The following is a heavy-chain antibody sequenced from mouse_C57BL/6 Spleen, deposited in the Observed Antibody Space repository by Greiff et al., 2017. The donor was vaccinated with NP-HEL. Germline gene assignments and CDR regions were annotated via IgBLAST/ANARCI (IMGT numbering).Heavy chain of an antibody. Sequence: QVQLQQSGPELVKPGASVKISCKASGYAFSSSWMNWVKQRPGKGLEWIGRIYPGDGDTNYNGKFKGKATLTADKSSSTAYMQLSSLTSEDSAVYFCARGELYYGSSSFAYWGQGTLVTVSA. D-gene: IGHD1-1*01. CDR1: GYAFSSSW. CDR2: IYPGDGDT. J-gene: IGHJ3*01. CDR3: ARGELYYGSSSFAY. V-gene: IGHV1-82*01.